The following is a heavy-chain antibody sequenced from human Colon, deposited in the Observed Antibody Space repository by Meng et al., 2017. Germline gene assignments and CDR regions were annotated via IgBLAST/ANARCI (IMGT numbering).Heavy chain of an antibody. V-gene: IGHV4-30-4*01. D-gene: IGHD2-2*01. CDR3: ARNPVIPDARTFDF. CDR1: GGSVSGGDYY. J-gene: IGHJ4*02. CDR2: IHSSGNT. Sequence: QVQLQESGPGLVKPSQTLFLTCSVSGGSVSGGDYYWTWIRQPPGKGLEWIGYIHSSGNTYYTPSLKSRLTMSLDTSKNQFSLRLTSVTAADTAVYYCARNPVIPDARTFDFWGQGALVTVSS.